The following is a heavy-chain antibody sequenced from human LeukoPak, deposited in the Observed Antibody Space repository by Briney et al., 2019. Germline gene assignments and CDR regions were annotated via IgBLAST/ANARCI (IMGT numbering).Heavy chain of an antibody. J-gene: IGHJ6*02. V-gene: IGHV1-8*01. CDR3: ARVLTVRGVIIYYYYGMDV. CDR2: MDPNSGNT. CDR1: GYTFTSYD. D-gene: IGHD3-10*01. Sequence: GASVKVSCKASGYTFTSYDINWVRQATGQGLEWMGWMDPNSGNTGYAQKFQGRVTMTRNTSISTAYMELSNLRSEDTAVYYCARVLTVRGVIIYYYYGMDVWGQGTTVTVSS.